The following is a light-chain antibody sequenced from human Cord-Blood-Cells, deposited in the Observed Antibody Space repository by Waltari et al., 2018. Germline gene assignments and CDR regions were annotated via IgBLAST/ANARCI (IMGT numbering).Light chain of an antibody. V-gene: IGLV3-21*03. CDR2: DDS. CDR3: QVWDRSSDHVV. CDR1: NIGSKS. J-gene: IGLJ3*02. Sequence: SYVLTQPPSVSVAPGKTARITCGGNNIGSKSVHWYQQKPGQAPVLVVYDDSDRPSGSPERFSGSSSGNTATLTISRVEAWDEDDYYCQVWDRSSDHVVFGGGTRLTVL.